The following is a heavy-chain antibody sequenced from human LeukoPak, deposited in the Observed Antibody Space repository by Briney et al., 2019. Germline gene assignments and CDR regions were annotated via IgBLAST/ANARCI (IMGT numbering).Heavy chain of an antibody. CDR3: AGGSRGLGDYGMDV. CDR1: GFTFSSYA. Sequence: GGSLRLSCAASGFTFSSYAMHWVRQAPGKGLEWVAVISYDGSNKYYADSVKGRFTISRDNSKNTLYLQMNSLRAEDTAVYYCAGGSRGLGDYGMDVWGQGTTVTVSS. V-gene: IGHV3-30-3*01. J-gene: IGHJ6*02. CDR2: ISYDGSNK. D-gene: IGHD3-10*01.